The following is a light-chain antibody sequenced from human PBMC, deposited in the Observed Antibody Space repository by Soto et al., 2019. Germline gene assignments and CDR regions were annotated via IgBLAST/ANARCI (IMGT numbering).Light chain of an antibody. Sequence: QSALTQPASVSGSPGHSITISCTGSSSDVGGYNYVSWYQQHPGKAPKLMVYEVINRPSGVSNRFSGSKSGNTASLTIHGLQVEDEADYYCSSYASSNTLLFGGGTKLTVL. CDR3: SSYASSNTLL. CDR2: EVI. J-gene: IGLJ2*01. CDR1: SSDVGGYNY. V-gene: IGLV2-14*01.